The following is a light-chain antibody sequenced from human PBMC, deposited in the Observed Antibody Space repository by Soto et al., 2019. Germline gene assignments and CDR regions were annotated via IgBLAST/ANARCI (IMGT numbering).Light chain of an antibody. Sequence: MTQSPDTLSVSPGDRVTLSCRASHSVGTNLAWYQQKPGQAPRLLIYGASARATDVPVRFSGSGSGTEFTLTISSLQSEDFAIYYCQQCGPPSGTFGQGTKLEIK. CDR2: GAS. V-gene: IGKV3-15*01. J-gene: IGKJ2*01. CDR3: QQCGPPSGT. CDR1: HSVGTN.